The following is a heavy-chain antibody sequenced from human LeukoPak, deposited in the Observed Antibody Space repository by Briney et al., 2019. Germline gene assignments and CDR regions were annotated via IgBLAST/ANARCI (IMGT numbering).Heavy chain of an antibody. V-gene: IGHV3-11*04. Sequence: GGSLRLSCAASGFTFSDYYMSWIRQAPGKGLEWVSYISSSGSTIYYADSVKGRFTISRDNAKNSLYLQMNSLRAEDTAVYYCTRDATDYYYYYMDVWGQRDHGHRLL. CDR1: GFTFSDYY. J-gene: IGHJ6*03. D-gene: IGHD2-15*01. CDR3: TRDATDYYYYYMDV. CDR2: ISSSGSTI.